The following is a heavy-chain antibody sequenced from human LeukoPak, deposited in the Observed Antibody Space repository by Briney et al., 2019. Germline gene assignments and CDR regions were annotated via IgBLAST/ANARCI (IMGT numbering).Heavy chain of an antibody. CDR2: IWYDGSNK. CDR1: GFTVSSNY. CDR3: ARERGIAAAGATLDP. D-gene: IGHD6-13*01. Sequence: GGSLRHSPAASGFTVSSNYMRGVRQAPGKGLEWVAGIWYDGSNKYYADSVKGRFTISRDKTKNTLYLQMNSLRDEDTAVYYCARERGIAAAGATLDPWGQGTLVTVSS. J-gene: IGHJ5*02. V-gene: IGHV3-33*08.